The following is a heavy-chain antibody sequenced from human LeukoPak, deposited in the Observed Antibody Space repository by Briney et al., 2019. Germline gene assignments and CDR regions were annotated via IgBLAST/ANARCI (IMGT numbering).Heavy chain of an antibody. J-gene: IGHJ6*03. Sequence: SETLSLTCTVSGGSISSYYWSWIRQPPGKGLEWIGYIYDSGSTNYNPSLKSRVTISVDTSEKQFSLKLSSVTAADTAVYYCARGGVDSGYDWGESYYYYYMDVWGKGTTVTVSS. V-gene: IGHV4-59*01. CDR3: ARGGVDSGYDWGESYYYYYMDV. CDR2: IYDSGST. CDR1: GGSISSYY. D-gene: IGHD5-12*01.